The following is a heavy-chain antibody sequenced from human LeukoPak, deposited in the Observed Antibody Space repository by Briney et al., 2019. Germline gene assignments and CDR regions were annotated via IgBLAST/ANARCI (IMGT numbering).Heavy chain of an antibody. CDR3: ATIPVAGSFDY. D-gene: IGHD6-19*01. CDR1: GFTFTSYG. J-gene: IGHJ4*02. CDR2: IQYDGSNK. Sequence: PGGSLRLSCAASGFTFTSYGMHWVRQAPGKGLEWVAFIQYDGSNKFFPDSVKGRFTISRDNSKNTLYLQMNSLRAEDTAVYYCATIPVAGSFDYWGQGTLVTVSS. V-gene: IGHV3-30*02.